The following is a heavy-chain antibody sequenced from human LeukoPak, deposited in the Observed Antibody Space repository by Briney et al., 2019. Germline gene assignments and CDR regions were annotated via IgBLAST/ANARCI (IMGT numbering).Heavy chain of an antibody. V-gene: IGHV1-69*13. CDR2: IIPIFGTA. CDR3: ARDSLRGDYAY. D-gene: IGHD4-17*01. J-gene: IGHJ4*02. CDR1: GYTFTSYG. Sequence: SVKVSCKASGYTFTSYGISWVRQAPGQGLEWMGGIIPIFGTANYAQKFQGRVTITADESTSTAYMELSSLRSEDTAVYYCARDSLRGDYAYWGQGTLVTVSS.